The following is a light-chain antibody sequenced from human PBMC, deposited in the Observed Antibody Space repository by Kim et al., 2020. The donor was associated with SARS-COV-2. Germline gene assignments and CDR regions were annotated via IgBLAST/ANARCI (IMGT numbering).Light chain of an antibody. CDR3: QQYKTYPLT. CDR1: QSITDW. J-gene: IGKJ4*01. V-gene: IGKV1-5*01. Sequence: ASVGDRVTITCRASQSITDWLAWYQQKPRKAPKLLIFDASTLESGVPSRFRGSGSGTDFTLTISSLQPDDFATYYCQQYKTYPLTFGGGTKVDIK. CDR2: DAS.